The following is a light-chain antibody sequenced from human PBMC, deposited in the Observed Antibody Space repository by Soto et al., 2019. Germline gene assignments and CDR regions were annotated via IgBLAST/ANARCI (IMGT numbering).Light chain of an antibody. Sequence: QSALTQPASVSGSPGQSITISCTGSSSDVGGYNYVSWYQQHPGKAPKIMIYDVNNRPSGVSNRFSGSKSGNTASLTISGLQAEDEADYYCSSYTSSSTLVLFGGGTQVTVL. J-gene: IGLJ2*01. V-gene: IGLV2-14*03. CDR3: SSYTSSSTLVL. CDR2: DVN. CDR1: SSDVGGYNY.